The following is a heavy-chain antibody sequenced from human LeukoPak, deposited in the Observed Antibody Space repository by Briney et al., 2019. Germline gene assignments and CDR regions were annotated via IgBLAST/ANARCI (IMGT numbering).Heavy chain of an antibody. V-gene: IGHV4-61*01. Sequence: SETLSLTCTVSGGSVSSGSYYWSWIRQPPGKGLEWIGYIYYSGSTNYNPSLKSRVTISVDTSKNQFSLKLSSVTAADTAVYYCARDFPTRMIMFGGVIFDIWGQGTMVTVSS. D-gene: IGHD3-16*02. CDR3: ARDFPTRMIMFGGVIFDI. J-gene: IGHJ3*02. CDR1: GGSVSSGSYY. CDR2: IYYSGST.